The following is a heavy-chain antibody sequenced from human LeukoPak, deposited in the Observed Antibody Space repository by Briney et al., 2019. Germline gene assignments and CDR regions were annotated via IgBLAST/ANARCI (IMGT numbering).Heavy chain of an antibody. J-gene: IGHJ4*02. CDR1: GYTFTGYY. D-gene: IGHD5-18*01. V-gene: IGHV1-2*02. CDR3: ARPITKYTAVVWDY. CDR2: INPNSGGT. Sequence: GASVKVSCKASGYTFTGYYMHWVRQAPGQGLEWMGWINPNSGGTNYAQKFQGRVTMTRDTSISTAYMELSRLRSDDTAIYYCARPITKYTAVVWDYWGQGTLVTVSS.